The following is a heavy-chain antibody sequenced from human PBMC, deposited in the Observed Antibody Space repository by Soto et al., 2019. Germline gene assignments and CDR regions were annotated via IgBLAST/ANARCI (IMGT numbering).Heavy chain of an antibody. Sequence: ESGGGLVKPGGSLRLSCAVSGFTFSDYYMTWIRQAPGTGLEWVSYISSSTSHTNYADSVKGRFTISRDNAKNSLFLQMNSLRAEDTAVYYCARGRGAAADYFDFWGQGTLVTVSS. CDR1: GFTFSDYY. CDR2: ISSSTSHT. J-gene: IGHJ4*02. CDR3: ARGRGAAADYFDF. D-gene: IGHD6-13*01. V-gene: IGHV3-11*05.